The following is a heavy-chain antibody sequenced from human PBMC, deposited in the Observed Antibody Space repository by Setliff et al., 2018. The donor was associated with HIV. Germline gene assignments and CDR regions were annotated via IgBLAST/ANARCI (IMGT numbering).Heavy chain of an antibody. D-gene: IGHD1-7*01. CDR2: IFSGSDTA. V-gene: IGHV3-48*01. J-gene: IGHJ6*03. Sequence: GGSLRLSCVASGFSFSSYSMNWVRQTPGKGLEWLSYIFSGSDTADYADSVRGRFTISRDNAKNSLYLQMNNLRVEDTAVYYCARDGTTLLAAMDVWGKGTTVTVSS. CDR3: ARDGTTLLAAMDV. CDR1: GFSFSSYS.